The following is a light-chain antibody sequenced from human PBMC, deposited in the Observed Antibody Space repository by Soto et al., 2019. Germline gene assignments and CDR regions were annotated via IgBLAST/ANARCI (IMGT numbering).Light chain of an antibody. CDR2: GAS. CDR1: QTVSRN. J-gene: IGKJ4*01. V-gene: IGKV3D-15*01. Sequence: EILMTQSPATLSLSPGERATPSCRPSQTVSRNSAWYQQKPGQAHRLLFYGASTGATGIPARFSGSGSGTELTLTISRLKSEDFGVYYRQQYNNWPLSFGGGTKVEI. CDR3: QQYNNWPLS.